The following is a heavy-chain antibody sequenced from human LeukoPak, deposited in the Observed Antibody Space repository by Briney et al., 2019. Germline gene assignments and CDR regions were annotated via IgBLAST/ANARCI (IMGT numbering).Heavy chain of an antibody. V-gene: IGHV3-7*01. CDR2: IKQGGSEK. CDR1: GFTFSSYW. D-gene: IGHD5/OR15-5a*01. CDR3: AKDGVSARRYFDY. Sequence: PGGSLRLSCAASGFTFSSYWMSWVRQAPGKGLEWVANIKQGGSEKYYVDSVKGRFTISRDNSKNTLYLQMNSLRAEDTAVYYCAKDGVSARRYFDYWGQGTLVTVSS. J-gene: IGHJ4*02.